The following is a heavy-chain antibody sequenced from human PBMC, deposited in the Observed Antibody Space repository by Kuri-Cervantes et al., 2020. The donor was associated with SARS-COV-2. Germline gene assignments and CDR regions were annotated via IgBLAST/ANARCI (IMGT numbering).Heavy chain of an antibody. CDR1: GFTFSSYW. V-gene: IGHV3-73*01. CDR3: TTLIDC. Sequence: GGSLRLSCAASGFTFSSYWMSWVRQGSGKGLEWVGRVRGKANNYATAYAASVKGGFTISRDDSKNMAYLQMNSLKTEDTAVYYCTTLIDCWGQGALVTVSS. J-gene: IGHJ4*02. CDR2: VRGKANNYAT.